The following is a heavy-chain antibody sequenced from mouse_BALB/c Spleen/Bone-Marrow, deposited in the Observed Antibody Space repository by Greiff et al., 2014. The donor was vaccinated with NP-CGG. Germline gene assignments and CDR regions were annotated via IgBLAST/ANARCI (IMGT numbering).Heavy chain of an antibody. CDR2: IDPANGNT. CDR3: ARYYYGSSYFDY. V-gene: IGHV14-3*02. J-gene: IGHJ2*01. D-gene: IGHD1-1*01. CDR1: GFNIKDTY. Sequence: LVESGAELVKPGASVKLSCTASGFNIKDTYMHWVKQRPEQGLEWIGRIDPANGNTKYGPKFQGKATITADTSSNTAYLQLSSLTSEDTAVYCCARYYYGSSYFDYWGQGTTLTVSS.